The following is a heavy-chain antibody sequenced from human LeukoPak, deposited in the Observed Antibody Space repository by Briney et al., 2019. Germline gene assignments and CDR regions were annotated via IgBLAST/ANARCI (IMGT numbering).Heavy chain of an antibody. CDR1: GASISYYY. D-gene: IGHD1-1*01. J-gene: IGHJ4*02. Sequence: PSETLSLTCTVSGASISYYYWSWIRQPPGKGLEWIGYIYYSGSTNYHPSLKSRVTISIDTSKKQFSLKLASVTAADTAVYYCATQTTGTPNRIGSWGQGTLVTVSS. V-gene: IGHV4-59*08. CDR2: IYYSGST. CDR3: ATQTTGTPNRIGS.